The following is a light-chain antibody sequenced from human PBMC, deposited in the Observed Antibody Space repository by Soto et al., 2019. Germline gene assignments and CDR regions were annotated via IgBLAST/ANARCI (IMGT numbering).Light chain of an antibody. J-gene: IGKJ5*01. Sequence: EIVMTQSPATLSVPPGERATLSYRASQSVSSNLAWYQQKPGQAPMLLIYGASTRATGIPARFSGSGSGTEFTLTISSLQSEDFAVYYCQQYNNWPPGITFGQGTRLEIK. CDR2: GAS. CDR3: QQYNNWPPGIT. CDR1: QSVSSN. V-gene: IGKV3-15*01.